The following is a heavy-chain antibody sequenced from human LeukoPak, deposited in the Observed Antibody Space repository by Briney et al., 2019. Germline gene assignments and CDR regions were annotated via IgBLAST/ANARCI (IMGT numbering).Heavy chain of an antibody. CDR3: ARGSYSYGSAFDI. V-gene: IGHV1-69*05. CDR2: IIPIFGTA. D-gene: IGHD5-18*01. Sequence: SVKVSCKASGGTFSSYAISWVRQAPGQGLEWMGGIIPIFGTANYAQKFQGRVTITTDESTSTAYMELSSLRSEDTAVYYCARGSYSYGSAFDIWGQGTMVTVSS. CDR1: GGTFSSYA. J-gene: IGHJ3*02.